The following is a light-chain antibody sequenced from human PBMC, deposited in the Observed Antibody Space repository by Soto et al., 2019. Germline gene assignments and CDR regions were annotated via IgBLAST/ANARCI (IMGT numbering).Light chain of an antibody. CDR1: QSISSW. V-gene: IGKV1-5*01. CDR2: DAY. J-gene: IGKJ1*01. CDR3: KQYNSYSWT. Sequence: DIQITQSPSTLSASVGDRVTITCRASQSISSWLAWYQQKPGKAPKLLIYDAYSLESGVPSRFSGSGSGTEFTLTIRSLQPDEFATYYCKQYNSYSWTVGQGSQLEIK.